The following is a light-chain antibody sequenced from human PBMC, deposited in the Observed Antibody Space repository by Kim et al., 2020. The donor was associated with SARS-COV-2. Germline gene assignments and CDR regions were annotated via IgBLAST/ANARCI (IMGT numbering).Light chain of an antibody. Sequence: GDRVTITCRASQSVDNWVAWYQQKSGKAPKLLIFDASTLESGVPSRFSGSGSGTGFTLTISRLDPDDFATYYCQQYDTKRTFGQGTKVDIK. V-gene: IGKV1-5*01. CDR2: DAS. CDR3: QQYDTKRT. J-gene: IGKJ1*01. CDR1: QSVDNW.